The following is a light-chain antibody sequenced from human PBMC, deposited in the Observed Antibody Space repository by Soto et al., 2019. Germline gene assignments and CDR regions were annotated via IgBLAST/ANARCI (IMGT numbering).Light chain of an antibody. J-gene: IGKJ4*01. CDR1: QSVSSQ. CDR3: QQYNSYPS. CDR2: DAS. Sequence: EIVLTQSPATLSLSPGERATLSCRASQSVSSQLAWYQHKPGQPPRLLIYDASNRATGIPDRFSGSGSGTDFTLTISNLEPEDFATYYCQQYNSYPSFGGGTKVEIK. V-gene: IGKV3-11*01.